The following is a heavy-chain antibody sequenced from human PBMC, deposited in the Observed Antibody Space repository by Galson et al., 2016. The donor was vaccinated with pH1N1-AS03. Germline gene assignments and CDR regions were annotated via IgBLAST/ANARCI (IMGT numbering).Heavy chain of an antibody. J-gene: IGHJ4*02. Sequence: PALVKPTQTLTLTCTFSGFALSTPGMCVSWIRQPPGKALEWLALIDWGDDEYYDTPLKSRLTISKDTSKNQVVLTMTNMGPEDTATYYCARMRSDQGNSFDFWGQGTLVIVSS. CDR3: ARMRSDQGNSFDF. CDR1: GFALSTPGMC. V-gene: IGHV2-70*01. D-gene: IGHD3-16*02. CDR2: IDWGDDE.